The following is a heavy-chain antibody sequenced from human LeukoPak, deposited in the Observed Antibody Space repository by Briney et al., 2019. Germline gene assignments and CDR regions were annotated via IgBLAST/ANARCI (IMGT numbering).Heavy chain of an antibody. CDR1: GFTFSSYA. V-gene: IGHV3-23*01. CDR3: AKAPPPLTVTTPVVYFDY. CDR2: ISGSGGST. Sequence: GGSLRHSCAASGFTFSSYAMSWVRQAPGKGLEWVSAISGSGGSTYYADSVKGRFTISRDNSKNTLYLQMNSLRAEDTAVYYCAKAPPPLTVTTPVVYFDYWGQGTLVTVSS. D-gene: IGHD4-17*01. J-gene: IGHJ4*02.